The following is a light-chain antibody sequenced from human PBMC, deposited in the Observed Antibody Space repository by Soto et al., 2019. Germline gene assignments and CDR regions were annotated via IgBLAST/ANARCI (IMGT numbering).Light chain of an antibody. V-gene: IGKV3-15*01. Sequence: EVVMTQSPATLSVSPGERATLSCRASESLSGNLAWYQQKPGQAPRLLISAASTRATGIPARFSGSGYGTEFTLTISGLQSEDFGVYYCQQYEKWFHTFGKGTRLDIK. CDR3: QQYEKWFHT. CDR2: AAS. J-gene: IGKJ5*01. CDR1: ESLSGN.